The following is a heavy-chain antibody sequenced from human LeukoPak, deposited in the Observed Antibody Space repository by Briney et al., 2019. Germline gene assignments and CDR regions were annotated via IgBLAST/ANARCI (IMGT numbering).Heavy chain of an antibody. CDR2: ISGSGGST. CDR3: AKGVGVNIYDHYGMDA. Sequence: GGSLRLSCAASGFTFSSYAMSWVRQAPGKGLEWVSGISGSGGSTYHADSVKGRFTVSRDNSKNTLYLQMNSLRAEDTAVYYCAKGVGVNIYDHYGMDAWGQGTTVTVSS. D-gene: IGHD3-10*01. J-gene: IGHJ6*02. CDR1: GFTFSSYA. V-gene: IGHV3-23*01.